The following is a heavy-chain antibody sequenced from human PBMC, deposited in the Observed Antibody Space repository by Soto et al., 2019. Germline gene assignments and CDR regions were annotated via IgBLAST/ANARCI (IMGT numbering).Heavy chain of an antibody. D-gene: IGHD3-10*01. Sequence: QVQLQQWGAGLLKPSATLSLTCAVFGGSFSGYYWSWIRQPPGKGLEWIGEINHSGSTNYNPSLKSRVTISVDTSKNPFPLKLSSVTAADTAVYYCARVSGIYYYGMDVWGQGTTVTVSS. CDR1: GGSFSGYY. J-gene: IGHJ6*02. CDR3: ARVSGIYYYGMDV. CDR2: INHSGST. V-gene: IGHV4-34*01.